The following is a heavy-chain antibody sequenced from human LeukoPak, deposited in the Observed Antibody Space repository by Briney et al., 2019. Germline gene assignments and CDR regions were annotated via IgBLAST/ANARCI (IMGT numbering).Heavy chain of an antibody. Sequence: GESLKISCKGSGYSFTSYWIGWVRQMPGKALEWMGIIYPGDSGTRYSPSFQGQVTISADKSISTAYLQWSSLKASDTAMYYCARLPGDYYDRKVPQPPFDYWGQGTLVTVSS. D-gene: IGHD3-22*01. CDR3: ARLPGDYYDRKVPQPPFDY. J-gene: IGHJ4*02. V-gene: IGHV5-51*01. CDR2: IYPGDSGT. CDR1: GYSFTSYW.